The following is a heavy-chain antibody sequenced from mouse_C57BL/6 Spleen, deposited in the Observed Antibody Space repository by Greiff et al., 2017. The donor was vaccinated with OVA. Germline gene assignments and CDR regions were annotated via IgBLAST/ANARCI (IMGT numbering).Heavy chain of an antibody. CDR1: GYAFSSYW. V-gene: IGHV1-80*01. CDR2: IYPGAGDT. Sequence: VQLQQSGAELVKPGASVKISCKASGYAFSSYWMTWVKQRPGKGLEWIGQIYPGAGDTNYNGKFKGKATLTADKSSSTAYMQLSSLTSEDSAVYFCARGDYGSFDYWGQGTTLTVSS. CDR3: ARGDYGSFDY. J-gene: IGHJ2*01. D-gene: IGHD1-1*01.